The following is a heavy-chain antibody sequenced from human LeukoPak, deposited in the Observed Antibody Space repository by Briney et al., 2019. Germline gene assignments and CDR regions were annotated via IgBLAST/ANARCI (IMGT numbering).Heavy chain of an antibody. CDR2: VYHSGTS. D-gene: IGHD4-11*01. Sequence: SETLSLTCTVSGGSINTYYWSWIRQPPGKGLEWIASVYHSGTSNYNPSLRSRVTISVDTSKNQFSLRVNSVTAADTALYYCARDNYVGYFDLWGRGTLVTVSS. V-gene: IGHV4-59*01. J-gene: IGHJ2*01. CDR1: GGSINTYY. CDR3: ARDNYVGYFDL.